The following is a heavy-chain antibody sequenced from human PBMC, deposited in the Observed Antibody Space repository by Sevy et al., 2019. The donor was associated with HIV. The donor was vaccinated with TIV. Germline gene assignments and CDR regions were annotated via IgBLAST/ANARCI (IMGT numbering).Heavy chain of an antibody. CDR2: ISFDASNK. D-gene: IGHD1-1*01. V-gene: IGHV3-30*04. CDR1: GFTFSRYS. Sequence: GGSLRLSCAASGFTFSRYSMHWVRQAPGKGLEWVATISFDASNKHYADSVKGRFTISRDNFKNSLFLQMNSLRTEDTAVYYCALERLSSDVAEYFQNWGQGTLVTVSS. CDR3: ALERLSSDVAEYFQN. J-gene: IGHJ1*01.